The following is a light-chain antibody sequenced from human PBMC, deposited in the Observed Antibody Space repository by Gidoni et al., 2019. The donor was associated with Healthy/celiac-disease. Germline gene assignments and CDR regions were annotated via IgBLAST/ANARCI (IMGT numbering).Light chain of an antibody. CDR3: AAWDDSLNGWV. V-gene: IGLV1-44*01. CDR2: SNN. CDR1: SSNIGSNT. J-gene: IGLJ3*02. Sequence: QSVLTQPPSASGTPGQWVTISCSGSSSNIGSNTVNWYQQIPGTAPKLLIYSNNQRPSGVPDRFSGSKSGTSASLAISGLQSEDEADYYCAAWDDSLNGWVFGGGTKLTVL.